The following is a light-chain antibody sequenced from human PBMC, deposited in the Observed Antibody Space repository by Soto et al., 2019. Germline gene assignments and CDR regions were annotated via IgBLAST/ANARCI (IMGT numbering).Light chain of an antibody. Sequence: VLTHSPATLSLSPGERATLYCGASQRVSGGFLAWYQQKPGLAPRLILYDTSFRATGIPDRFSGSGSGTDFTLTISRLEPEDFAVYYCQQYGSSGTFGQGTKVDNK. CDR2: DTS. CDR1: QRVSGGF. J-gene: IGKJ1*01. CDR3: QQYGSSGT. V-gene: IGKV3D-20*01.